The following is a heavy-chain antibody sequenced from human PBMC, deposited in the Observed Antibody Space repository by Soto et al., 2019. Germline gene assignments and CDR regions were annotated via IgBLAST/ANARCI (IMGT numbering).Heavy chain of an antibody. CDR3: ARGPRLLWFGELLSKANWFDP. Sequence: SSETLSLTCAVYGGSFSGYYWGWIRQPPGKGLEWIGEINHSGSTNYNPSLKSRVTISVDTSKNQFSLKLSSVTAADTAVYYCARGPRLLWFGELLSKANWFDPWGQGTLVTVSS. D-gene: IGHD3-10*01. J-gene: IGHJ5*02. CDR2: INHSGST. V-gene: IGHV4-34*01. CDR1: GGSFSGYY.